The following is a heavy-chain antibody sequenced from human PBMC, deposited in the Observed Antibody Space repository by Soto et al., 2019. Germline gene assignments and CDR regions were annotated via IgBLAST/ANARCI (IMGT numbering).Heavy chain of an antibody. Sequence: SETLSLTCAVYGGSFSGYYWSWIRQPPGKGLEWIGEINHSGSTNYNPSLKSRVTISVDTSKNQFSLKLSSVTAADTAVYYCARATGEQLVVSLWYYYYGMDVWGQGTTVTVSS. CDR1: GGSFSGYY. CDR3: ARATGEQLVVSLWYYYYGMDV. V-gene: IGHV4-34*01. CDR2: INHSGST. D-gene: IGHD6-6*01. J-gene: IGHJ6*02.